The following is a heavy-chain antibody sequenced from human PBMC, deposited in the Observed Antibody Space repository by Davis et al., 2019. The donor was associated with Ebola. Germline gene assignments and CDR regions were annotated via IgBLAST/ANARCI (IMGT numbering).Heavy chain of an antibody. CDR3: ARDAVPAAMCPPGV. CDR1: GFTFSDYY. Sequence: PGGSLRLSCEVSGFTFSDYYMSWIRQAPGKGLEWLSFISSTGSTTYYADSVKGRFTISRDNSKNTLYLQMDSLRAEDTAVYYCARDAVPAAMCPPGVWGKGTTVTVSS. V-gene: IGHV3-11*04. CDR2: ISSTGSTT. D-gene: IGHD2-2*01. J-gene: IGHJ6*04.